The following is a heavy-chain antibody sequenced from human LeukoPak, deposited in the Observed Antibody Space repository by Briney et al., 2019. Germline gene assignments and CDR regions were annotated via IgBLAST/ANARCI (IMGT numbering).Heavy chain of an antibody. CDR1: GSTFSSFA. Sequence: GGSMTLACAAYGSTFSSFAMSWDRQAPGKVLEWVSFISDGGDNTYYADSVKGRLTISRDNSKNTLYMQMNSLRAEDTAVYYCAKFPDYYYGSGSTGFDYWGQGTLVTVSS. CDR2: ISDGGDNT. V-gene: IGHV3-23*01. J-gene: IGHJ4*02. D-gene: IGHD3-10*01. CDR3: AKFPDYYYGSGSTGFDY.